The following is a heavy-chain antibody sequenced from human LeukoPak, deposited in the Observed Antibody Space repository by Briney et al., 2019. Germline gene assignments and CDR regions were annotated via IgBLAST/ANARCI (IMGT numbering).Heavy chain of an antibody. J-gene: IGHJ4*02. CDR1: GGSFSGYY. CDR2: INHSGST. V-gene: IGHV4-34*01. CDR3: ARGGRGRD. Sequence: SETLSLTCAVYGGSFSGYYWSWIRQPPGKGLEWIGEINHSGSTNYNPSLKSRVTISVDTSKNQFSLELSSVTAADTAVYYCARGGRGRDWGQGTLVTVSS.